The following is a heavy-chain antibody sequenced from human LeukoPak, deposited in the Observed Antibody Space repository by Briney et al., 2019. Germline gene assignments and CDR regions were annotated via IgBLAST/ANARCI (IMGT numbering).Heavy chain of an antibody. J-gene: IGHJ6*03. CDR3: VRDFEPADNPYFYYYMDV. Sequence: ASVKVSCKASGYTFTSYPINWVRQAPGQGLEWMGWINPFHGNTNYAQNLQGRVTMTTDTSTSTAYMELRSLRSDDTAVYYCVRDFEPADNPYFYYYMDVWGEGTTVTVSS. V-gene: IGHV1-18*01. CDR1: GYTFTSYP. D-gene: IGHD2-2*01. CDR2: INPFHGNT.